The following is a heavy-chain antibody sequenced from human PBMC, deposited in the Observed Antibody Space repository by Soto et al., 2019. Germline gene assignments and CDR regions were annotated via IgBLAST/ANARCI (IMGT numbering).Heavy chain of an antibody. CDR2: TYYRSKWST. CDR1: GDSVSSKAAA. CDR3: TRALSGSYDS. D-gene: IGHD1-26*01. V-gene: IGHV6-1*01. J-gene: IGHJ5*01. Sequence: SQTLSLTCVLSGDSVSSKAAAWNWIRQSPSRGLEWLGRTYYRSKWSTDYAVSVKSRITINPDTSKNQFSLQLNSVTPEDTAVYYCTRALSGSYDSWGQGTLVTVSS.